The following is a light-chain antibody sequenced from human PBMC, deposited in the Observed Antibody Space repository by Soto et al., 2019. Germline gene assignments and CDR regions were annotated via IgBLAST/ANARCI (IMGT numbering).Light chain of an antibody. V-gene: IGLV2-14*01. CDR2: DVS. Sequence: QLVLTQPASVSGSPGQSITISCTGTSSDVGGYNYVSWYQQHPGKAPKLMIYDVSNRPSGVSNRFSGSKSGNTASLTISGLQAEDEADYYCRSYTSSSTYVVFGRGTKLTVL. CDR1: SSDVGGYNY. J-gene: IGLJ2*01. CDR3: RSYTSSSTYVV.